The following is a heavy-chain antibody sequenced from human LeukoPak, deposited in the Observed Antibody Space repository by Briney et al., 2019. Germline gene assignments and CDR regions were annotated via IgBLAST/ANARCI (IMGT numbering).Heavy chain of an antibody. CDR2: ISWNSGSI. D-gene: IGHD5-18*01. V-gene: IGHV3-9*01. Sequence: GGSLRLSCAASGFTFDDYAMHWVRQAPGKGLEWVSGISWNSGSIGYADSVKGRFTISRDNAKNTLYLQMNSLRAEDTAVYYCARAGVRIQLWLRPRYFDLWGRGTLVTVSS. CDR3: ARAGVRIQLWLRPRYFDL. J-gene: IGHJ2*01. CDR1: GFTFDDYA.